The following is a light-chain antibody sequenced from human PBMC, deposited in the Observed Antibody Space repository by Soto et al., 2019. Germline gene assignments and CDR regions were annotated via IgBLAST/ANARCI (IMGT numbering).Light chain of an antibody. CDR1: QSVLYSSNNKNY. V-gene: IGKV4-1*01. CDR3: QQYYSALPI. CDR2: WAS. J-gene: IGKJ3*01. Sequence: DIVMTQSPDSLAVSLGERATINCKSSQSVLYSSNNKNYLAWYQQKPGQPPKLLIYWASTRESGVPDRFSGSGSGTDFTLTISSLQAEDVAVYYCQQYYSALPIFGPGTKVDIK.